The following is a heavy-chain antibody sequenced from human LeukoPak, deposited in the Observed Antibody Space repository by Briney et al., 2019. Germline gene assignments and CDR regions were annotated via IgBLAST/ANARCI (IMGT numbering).Heavy chain of an antibody. CDR2: INHSGST. V-gene: IGHV4-34*01. D-gene: IGHD6-19*01. CDR3: ARRKVAGTYYYYYYMNV. J-gene: IGHJ6*03. CDR1: GGSISSYY. Sequence: SETLSLTCTVSGGSISSYYWSWIRQPPGKGLEWIGEINHSGSTNYNPSLKSRVTISVDTSKNQFSLKLSSVTAADTAVYYCARRKVAGTYYYYYYMNVWGKGTTVTISS.